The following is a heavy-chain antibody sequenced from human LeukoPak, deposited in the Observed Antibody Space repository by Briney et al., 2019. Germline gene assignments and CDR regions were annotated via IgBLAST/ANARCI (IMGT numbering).Heavy chain of an antibody. CDR1: GLSFSTFA. J-gene: IGHJ4*02. Sequence: GGSLRLSCAASGLSFSTFAMSRVRQGPARGLEWVSSLRGNGETFYAESVKGRFTLSSDSSRNTVYLHLNNLKVEDTAMYYCARASWVSSTDAVRWGQGTLVTVSS. V-gene: IGHV3-23*01. CDR3: ARASWVSSTDAVR. CDR2: LRGNGET. D-gene: IGHD3-16*01.